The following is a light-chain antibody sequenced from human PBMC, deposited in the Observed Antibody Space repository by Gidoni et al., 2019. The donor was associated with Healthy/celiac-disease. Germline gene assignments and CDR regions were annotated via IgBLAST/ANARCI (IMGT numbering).Light chain of an antibody. CDR1: QSVLYSSNNKNY. J-gene: IGKJ1*01. V-gene: IGKV4-1*01. CDR2: WAS. CDR3: QQYYSTPPVWT. Sequence: DIVMTQSPDSLPVSLAEWATINCKSSQSVLYSSNNKNYLAWYQQKPGQPPKLLIYWASTRESGVPDRFSGSESGTDFTLTISSLQAEDVAVYYCQQYYSTPPVWTFGQGTKVEIK.